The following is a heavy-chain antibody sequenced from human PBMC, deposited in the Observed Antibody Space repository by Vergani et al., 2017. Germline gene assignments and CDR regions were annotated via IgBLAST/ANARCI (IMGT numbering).Heavy chain of an antibody. CDR1: GFTFSNFG. J-gene: IGHJ4*02. D-gene: IGHD2-21*02. CDR2: IGKEGINT. Sequence: QVQLVESAGGVVQPGGSLRLSCDASGFTFSNFGMHWIRQAPGKGLEWLAYIGKEGINTRYRDAVKGRFTVSRDNSKDILYLQMDSLRSEDTALYYCAKYLRDSTDGLPNSWGPGTLVIFSS. CDR3: AKYLRDSTDGLPNS. V-gene: IGHV3-30*02.